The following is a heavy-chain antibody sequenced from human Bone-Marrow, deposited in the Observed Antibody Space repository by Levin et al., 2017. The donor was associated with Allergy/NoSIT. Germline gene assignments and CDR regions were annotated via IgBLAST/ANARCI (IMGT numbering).Heavy chain of an antibody. CDR2: ISSRSSYT. D-gene: IGHD3-22*01. CDR1: GFTFSDDY. J-gene: IGHJ4*02. V-gene: IGHV3-11*05. Sequence: GESLKISCAASGFTFSDDYMSWIRQAPGKGLEWVSYISSRSSYTNYADSVKGRFTISRDNAKNSLSLQMNSLRAEDTAVYYCARVDYYDSSGYRRPTPYLDYWGQGTLVTVSS. CDR3: ARVDYYDSSGYRRPTPYLDY.